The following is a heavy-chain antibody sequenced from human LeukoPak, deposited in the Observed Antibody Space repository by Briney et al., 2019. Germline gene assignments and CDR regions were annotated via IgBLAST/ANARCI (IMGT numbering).Heavy chain of an antibody. Sequence: PSETLSLTCAVYGGSFSGYYWNWIRQPPGKGPEWIGEIDHSGSTNYNPSLKSRVTISVDTSKNEFSLKLSSVTAADTAVYYCARINSSGWYDFDYWGQGTLVTVSS. J-gene: IGHJ4*02. CDR3: ARINSSGWYDFDY. CDR1: GGSFSGYY. V-gene: IGHV4-34*01. D-gene: IGHD6-19*01. CDR2: IDHSGST.